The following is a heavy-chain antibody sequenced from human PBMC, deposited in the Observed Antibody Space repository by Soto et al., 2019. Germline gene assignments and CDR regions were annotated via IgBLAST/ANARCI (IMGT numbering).Heavy chain of an antibody. CDR3: AYSSAPFDD. CDR1: GFTFSSYA. D-gene: IGHD6-25*01. CDR2: ISGSGGST. V-gene: IGHV3-23*01. J-gene: IGHJ4*01. Sequence: EVQLLEPGGGLVQPGGSLRLSCAASGFTFSSYAMSWVRQAPGKGLEWVSAISGSGGSTYYSDSVKGRFNISRYNSENSLYLQMTFLRAEDTAVYYCAYSSAPFDDWGQGTRVTASS.